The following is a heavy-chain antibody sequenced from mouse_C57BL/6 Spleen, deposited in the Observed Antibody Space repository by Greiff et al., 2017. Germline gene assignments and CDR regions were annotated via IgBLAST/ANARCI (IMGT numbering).Heavy chain of an antibody. CDR3: ACNRRGYARDY. CDR2: IYPRSGNT. CDR1: GYTFTSYG. J-gene: IGHJ4*01. V-gene: IGHV1-81*01. Sequence: VQLQESGAELARPGASVTLSCTASGYTFTSYGISWVKQRTGQGLEWIGEIYPRSGNTYYNEKFKGKATLTADKSSSTAYMELRSLTSEDSAVYFCACNRRGYARDYWGQGTSVTVSS.